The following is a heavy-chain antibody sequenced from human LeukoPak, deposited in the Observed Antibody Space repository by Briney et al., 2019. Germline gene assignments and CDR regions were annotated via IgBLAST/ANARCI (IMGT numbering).Heavy chain of an antibody. CDR3: AGAYGSGSYFHY. V-gene: IGHV1-18*01. CDR2: ISAYNGNT. CDR1: GYTFTSYG. Sequence: ASVKVSCKASGYTFTSYGISWVRQAPGQGLEWMGWISAYNGNTNYAQKLQGRVTMTTDTSTSTAYMELRSLRSDDTVVYYCAGAYGSGSYFHYWGQGTLVTVSS. D-gene: IGHD3-10*01. J-gene: IGHJ4*02.